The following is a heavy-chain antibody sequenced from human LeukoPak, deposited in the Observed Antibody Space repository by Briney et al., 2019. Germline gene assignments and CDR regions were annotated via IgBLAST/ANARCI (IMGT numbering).Heavy chain of an antibody. J-gene: IGHJ4*02. CDR3: ARDLITMVRGVTDGGDY. Sequence: GGSLRLSCAASGFTFSSYSMNWVRQAPGKGLEWVSSISSSSSYIYYADSVKGRFTISRDNAKNSLYLQMNSLRAEDTAVYYCARDLITMVRGVTDGGDYWGQGTLVTVSS. D-gene: IGHD3-10*01. CDR2: ISSSSSYI. V-gene: IGHV3-21*01. CDR1: GFTFSSYS.